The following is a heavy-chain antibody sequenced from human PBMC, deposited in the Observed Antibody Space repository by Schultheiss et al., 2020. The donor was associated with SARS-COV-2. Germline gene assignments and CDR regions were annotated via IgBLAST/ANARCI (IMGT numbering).Heavy chain of an antibody. J-gene: IGHJ3*02. CDR3: ARVQYNRSVDVRAFDI. D-gene: IGHD1-14*01. Sequence: SGPTLVKPTETLTLTCTVSGFSLSNARMGVSWIRQPPGKALEWLAHISSNDEKSYSTSLKSSLTISKDTSKSQVVLTMTNMDPVDTATYYCARVQYNRSVDVRAFDIWGQGTMVTVSS. CDR2: ISSNDEK. V-gene: IGHV2-26*01. CDR1: GFSLSNARMG.